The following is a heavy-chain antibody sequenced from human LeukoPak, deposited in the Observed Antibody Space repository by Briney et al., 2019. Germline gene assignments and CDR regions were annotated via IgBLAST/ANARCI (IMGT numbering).Heavy chain of an antibody. Sequence: SETLSLTCAVYGGSFSGYYWSWIRQPPGKGLEWIGEINHSGSTNYNPSLKSRVTKSVDTSKNQFSLKLSSVTAADTAVYYCARDPIAAAKNWFDPWGQGTLVTASS. CDR2: INHSGST. CDR3: ARDPIAAAKNWFDP. J-gene: IGHJ5*02. D-gene: IGHD6-13*01. CDR1: GGSFSGYY. V-gene: IGHV4-34*01.